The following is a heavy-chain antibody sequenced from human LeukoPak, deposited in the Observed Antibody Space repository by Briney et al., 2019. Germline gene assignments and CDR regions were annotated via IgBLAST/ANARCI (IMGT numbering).Heavy chain of an antibody. D-gene: IGHD2-21*02. CDR1: GYIFRSYW. CDR3: ARSPTAWYLDY. CDR2: IYPGDSDT. V-gene: IGHV5-51*01. Sequence: RGESLKISCKGSGYIFRSYWIAWVRRMPGKGLEWMGIIYPGDSDTRYSPSFQGQVTISADKSIGTAYLQWSSLKASDTAMYYCARSPTAWYLDYWGQGTLVTASS. J-gene: IGHJ4*02.